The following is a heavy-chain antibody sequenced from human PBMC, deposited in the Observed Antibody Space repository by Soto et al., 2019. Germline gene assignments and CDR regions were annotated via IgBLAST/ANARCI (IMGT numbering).Heavy chain of an antibody. J-gene: IGHJ4*02. V-gene: IGHV3-23*01. D-gene: IGHD1-1*01. CDR1: GLTFSRAD. Sequence: EVQLLESGGGLVQPGGSLRLSCVVSGLTFSRADLSWVRQPPGKGLEWVSASGGSDLSAHYVDSVKGGFTIARDSSKNIVYLQMKSLSAEDTAVYYRVTHSWKYWGQGTLVTVSS. CDR2: SGGSDLSA. CDR3: VTHSWKY.